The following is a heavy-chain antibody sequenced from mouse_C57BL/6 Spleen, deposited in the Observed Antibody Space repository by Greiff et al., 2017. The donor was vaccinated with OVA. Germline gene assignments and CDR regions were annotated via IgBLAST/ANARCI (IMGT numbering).Heavy chain of an antibody. CDR1: GFTFSSYA. V-gene: IGHV5-4*01. D-gene: IGHD1-1*01. J-gene: IGHJ3*01. Sequence: EVKVVESGGGLVKPGGSLKLSCAASGFTFSSYAMSWVRQTPEKRLEWVATISDGGSYTYYPDNVKGRFTISRDNAKNNLYLQMSHLKSEDTAMYYCAREGDYYGSSDWAGFAYWGQGTLVTVSA. CDR2: ISDGGSYT. CDR3: AREGDYYGSSDWAGFAY.